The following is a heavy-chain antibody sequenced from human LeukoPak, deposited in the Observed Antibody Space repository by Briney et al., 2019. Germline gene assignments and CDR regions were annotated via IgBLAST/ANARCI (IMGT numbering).Heavy chain of an antibody. J-gene: IGHJ4*02. CDR1: GYTFTNYG. D-gene: IGHD1-26*01. CDR2: ISVNNGNT. CDR3: ARGVGVNSRPDY. Sequence: ASVKVSCKASGYTFTNYGITWVRPAPGQGLEWMGWISVNNGNTKHAQKFQDRVTMTTDTSTSTAYLELRSLKSDDTAVYFCARGVGVNSRPDYWGQGTLVTVSS. V-gene: IGHV1-18*01.